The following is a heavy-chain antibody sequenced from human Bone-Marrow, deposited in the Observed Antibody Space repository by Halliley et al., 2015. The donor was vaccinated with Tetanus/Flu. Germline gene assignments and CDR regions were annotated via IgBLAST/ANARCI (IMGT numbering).Heavy chain of an antibody. Sequence: GSGRTTYYTASVKGRFTISRDNSRDTLFLQMNTLRAEDAALYYCAKSRGDYYDTSLHSLPPPDSWGQGTLVTVSS. V-gene: IGHV3-23*01. D-gene: IGHD3-22*01. CDR3: AKSRGDYYDTSLHSLPPPDS. CDR2: GSGRTT. J-gene: IGHJ4*02.